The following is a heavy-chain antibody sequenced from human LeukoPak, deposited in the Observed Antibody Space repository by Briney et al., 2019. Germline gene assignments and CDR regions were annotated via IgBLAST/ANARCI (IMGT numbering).Heavy chain of an antibody. CDR3: ATGTSGYDSDSMYYFDY. CDR1: GFTFDDYT. Sequence: GGSLRLSCAASGFTFDDYTMHWVRQAPGKGLEWVSLISWDGGSTYYADSVKGRFTISSDNSKNSLYLQMSSLRSEDTAVYYCATGTSGYDSDSMYYFDYWGQGTLVTVSS. D-gene: IGHD5-12*01. J-gene: IGHJ4*02. V-gene: IGHV3-43*01. CDR2: ISWDGGST.